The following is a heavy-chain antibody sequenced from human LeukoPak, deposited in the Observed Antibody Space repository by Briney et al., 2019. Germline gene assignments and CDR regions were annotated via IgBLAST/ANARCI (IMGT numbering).Heavy chain of an antibody. V-gene: IGHV3-21*01. J-gene: IGHJ3*02. Sequence: GGSLRLSCAASGFTFSSYSMNWVRQAPGKGLEWVSSNSSSSSYIYYADSVKGRFTISRDNAKNSLYLQMNSLRAEDTAVYYCASAYSAAFDIWGQGTMVTVSS. CDR1: GFTFSSYS. D-gene: IGHD6-13*01. CDR2: NSSSSSYI. CDR3: ASAYSAAFDI.